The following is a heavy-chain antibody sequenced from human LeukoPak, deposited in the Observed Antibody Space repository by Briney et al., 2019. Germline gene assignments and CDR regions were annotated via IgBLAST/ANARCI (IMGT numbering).Heavy chain of an antibody. CDR2: ISSSSGSI. CDR1: GFTFSTYN. V-gene: IGHV3-48*01. Sequence: GGSLRLSCAVSGFTFSTYNMNWVRQAPGKGLEWISYISSSSGSIYYADSVKGRFTISRDNAKNSLYLQMNSLRGDDTAVYYCAKDVGKWESLHFFDYWGQGTLVTVSS. CDR3: AKDVGKWESLHFFDY. D-gene: IGHD1-26*01. J-gene: IGHJ4*02.